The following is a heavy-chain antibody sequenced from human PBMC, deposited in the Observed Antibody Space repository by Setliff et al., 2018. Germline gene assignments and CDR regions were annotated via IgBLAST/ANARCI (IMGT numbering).Heavy chain of an antibody. J-gene: IGHJ4*02. CDR2: THTDGTI. V-gene: IGHV3-48*03. CDR3: AKPQVELRWGFES. D-gene: IGHD1-7*01. CDR1: GFTFRTYE. Sequence: GGSLRLSCEASGFTFRTYEMIWVRQAPGKGLERVSKTHTDGTIYSDSVRGRFTILRDGSKNTLFLQMTSLRAEDTAVYYCAKPQVELRWGFESWGQGTPVTVSS.